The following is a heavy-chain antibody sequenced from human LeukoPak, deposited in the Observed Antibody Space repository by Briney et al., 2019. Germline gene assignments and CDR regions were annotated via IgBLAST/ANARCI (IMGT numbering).Heavy chain of an antibody. CDR3: ARDSGERGSGSYLIAY. D-gene: IGHD3-10*01. Sequence: GGSLRLSCAASGFTFSSYSIHWVRQAPGKGLEWVAVISYDGSNKYYADSVKGRFTISRDNSKNTLYLEMNSLRTEDTAVYYCARDSGERGSGSYLIAYWGQGTLVTVSS. CDR2: ISYDGSNK. CDR1: GFTFSSYS. V-gene: IGHV3-30*03. J-gene: IGHJ4*02.